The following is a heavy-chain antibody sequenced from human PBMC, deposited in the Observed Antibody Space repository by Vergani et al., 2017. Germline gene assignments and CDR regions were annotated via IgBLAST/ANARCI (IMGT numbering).Heavy chain of an antibody. Sequence: EVQLVQSGAEVKKPGESLKISCKGSGYSFTSYWIGWVRQMPGQGLEWMGIIYPGDSDTRYSPSFQGQVTISADKSISTAYLQWSSLKASDTAMYYCARVSGSYYYYYGMDVWGQGTTVTVSS. CDR1: GYSFTSYW. CDR2: IYPGDSDT. CDR3: ARVSGSYYYYYGMDV. D-gene: IGHD1-26*01. J-gene: IGHJ6*02. V-gene: IGHV5-51*03.